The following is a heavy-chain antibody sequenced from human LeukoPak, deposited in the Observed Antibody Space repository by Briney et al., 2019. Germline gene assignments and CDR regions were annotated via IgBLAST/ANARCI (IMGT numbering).Heavy chain of an antibody. D-gene: IGHD7-27*01. Sequence: GGTLRLSCAASGFTFSNHGMNWVRQAPGKGLEWLSGVSPPGGGTYYADSVKGRFTISRDDSKNTLSLQMNSLRVEDTAVYYCARDLAWGAFDYWGQGTLVTVSS. CDR2: VSPPGGGT. J-gene: IGHJ4*02. CDR1: GFTFSNHG. V-gene: IGHV3-23*01. CDR3: ARDLAWGAFDY.